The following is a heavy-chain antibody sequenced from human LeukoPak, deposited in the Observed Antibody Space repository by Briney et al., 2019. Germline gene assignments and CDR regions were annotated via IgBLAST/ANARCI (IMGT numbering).Heavy chain of an antibody. D-gene: IGHD3-22*01. J-gene: IGHJ4*02. CDR2: ISSSGSTI. CDR1: GFTFSSYE. Sequence: GGSLRLSCAASGFTFSSYEMNWVRQAPGKGLEWDSYISSSGSTIYYADSVKGRFTISRDNAKNSLYLQMNSLRAEDTAVYYCASAPELARYYYDSSGYRFDYWGQGTLVTVSS. V-gene: IGHV3-48*03. CDR3: ASAPELARYYYDSSGYRFDY.